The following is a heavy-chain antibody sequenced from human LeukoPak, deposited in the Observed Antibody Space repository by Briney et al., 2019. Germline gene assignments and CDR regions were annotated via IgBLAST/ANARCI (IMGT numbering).Heavy chain of an antibody. CDR3: ARGGTTVVTPAGHP. Sequence: GRSLRLSCAASGFTFSSYATHWVRQAPGKGLEWVAVISYDGSNKYYADSVKGRFTISRDNSKNTLYLQMNSPRAEDTAVYYCARGGTTVVTPAGHPWGQGTLVTVSS. CDR1: GFTFSSYA. CDR2: ISYDGSNK. J-gene: IGHJ5*02. D-gene: IGHD4-23*01. V-gene: IGHV3-30-3*01.